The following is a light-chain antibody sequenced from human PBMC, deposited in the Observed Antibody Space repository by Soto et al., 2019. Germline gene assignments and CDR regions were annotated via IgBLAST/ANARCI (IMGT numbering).Light chain of an antibody. J-gene: IGKJ1*01. V-gene: IGKV2-28*01. CDR2: LGS. Sequence: DIVMTQSPLSLPVTPGEPASISCRSSQSLLHSIGYNYLDWYLQKPGQSPQLLIYLGSNRSSGVPDRFSGSGSGTDFTLKISRVEAEDVGVYYCMQALQTPLTFGQGTKVDI. CDR1: QSLLHSIGYNY. CDR3: MQALQTPLT.